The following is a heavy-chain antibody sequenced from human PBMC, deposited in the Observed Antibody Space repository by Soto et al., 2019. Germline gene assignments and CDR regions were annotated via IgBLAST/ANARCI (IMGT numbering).Heavy chain of an antibody. D-gene: IGHD1-1*01. V-gene: IGHV4-59*01. CDR2: IYYSGST. J-gene: IGHJ5*02. CDR1: GGPISSYY. CDR3: ARDSGDGFNYWFDP. Sequence: SETLSLTCTVSGGPISSYYWSWIRQPPGKGLEWIGYIYYSGSTNYNPSLKSRVTISVDTSKNQFSLKLSSVTAADTAVYYCARDSGDGFNYWFDPWGQGTLVTVSS.